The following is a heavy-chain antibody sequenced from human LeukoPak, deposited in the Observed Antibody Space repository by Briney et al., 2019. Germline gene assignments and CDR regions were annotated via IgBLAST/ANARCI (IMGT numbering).Heavy chain of an antibody. Sequence: GASVKVSCKASGYTFTSYDINWVRQATGQGLEWMGWMNPNSGNTGYAQKFQGRVTMTRNTSISTAYMELSSLRSEDTAVYYCARDLEPYGDIGGSNAFDIWGQGTMVTVSS. CDR3: ARDLEPYGDIGGSNAFDI. CDR1: GYTFTSYD. V-gene: IGHV1-8*01. J-gene: IGHJ3*02. CDR2: MNPNSGNT. D-gene: IGHD4-17*01.